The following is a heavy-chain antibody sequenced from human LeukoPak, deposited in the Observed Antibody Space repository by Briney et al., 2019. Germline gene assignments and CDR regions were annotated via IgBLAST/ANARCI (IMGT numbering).Heavy chain of an antibody. CDR3: ARVGDGYFDY. CDR1: GYNFAEYW. CDR2: IYPGDSDT. V-gene: IGHV5-51*01. D-gene: IGHD5-24*01. J-gene: IGHJ4*02. Sequence: GESLKISCQGSGYNFAEYWIIWVRQMPGKGLEWMGIIYPGDSDTTYSPSFQGQVTISGGKSINTVYLQWNSLEASDTAMYFCARVGDGYFDYWAQGTLVTVSS.